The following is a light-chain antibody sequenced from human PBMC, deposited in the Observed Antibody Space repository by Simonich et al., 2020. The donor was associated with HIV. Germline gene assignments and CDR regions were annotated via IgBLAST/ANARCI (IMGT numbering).Light chain of an antibody. J-gene: IGKJ1*01. CDR3: QQYYSTPGT. V-gene: IGKV4-1*01. Sequence: DIVMTQSPDSLAVSLGERATINCKSSQGVLYSSNNKNYLAWYQQKPGQPPKLLIYWASTRESGVPDQFSGSGSGTDFTLTISSLQAEDVAVYYCQQYYSTPGTFGQGTKVEIK. CDR1: QGVLYSSNNKNY. CDR2: WAS.